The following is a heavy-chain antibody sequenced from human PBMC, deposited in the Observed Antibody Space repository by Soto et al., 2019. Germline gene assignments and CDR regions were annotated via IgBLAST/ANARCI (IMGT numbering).Heavy chain of an antibody. V-gene: IGHV4-31*03. CDR3: AREYSSSWYSETVWSDE. CDR1: GGSISSGGYY. J-gene: IGHJ4*02. D-gene: IGHD6-13*01. Sequence: QVQLQESGPGLVKPSQTLSLTCTVSGGSISSGGYYWSWIRQHPGTGLEWIGYIYYSGSTYYNPSLKSRVTISVDTSKNQFSLKLSSVTAADTAVYYCAREYSSSWYSETVWSDEWGQGTLVTVSS. CDR2: IYYSGST.